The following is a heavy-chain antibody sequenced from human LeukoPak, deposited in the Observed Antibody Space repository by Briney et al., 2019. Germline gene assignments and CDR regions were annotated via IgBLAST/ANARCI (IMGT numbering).Heavy chain of an antibody. CDR2: TYYRSKWYN. J-gene: IGHJ6*02. Sequence: SGPGLVKPSQTLSLTCAISGDSVSSHSAAWNWIRQSPSRGLEWLGRTYYRSKWYNDYAVSVKSRITINPDTSKNQFSLQLNSVTPEDTAVYYCARVSYSSGWKRVYYYGMDVWGQGTTVTVSS. D-gene: IGHD6-19*01. CDR3: ARVSYSSGWKRVYYYGMDV. V-gene: IGHV6-1*01. CDR1: GDSVSSHSAA.